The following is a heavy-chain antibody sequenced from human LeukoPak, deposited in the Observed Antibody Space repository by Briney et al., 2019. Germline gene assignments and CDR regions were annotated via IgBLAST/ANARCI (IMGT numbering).Heavy chain of an antibody. D-gene: IGHD5-18*01. J-gene: IGHJ4*02. V-gene: IGHV3-48*01. Sequence: GGSLRLSCAASGFTFSSYSMNWVRQAPGKGLEWVSYISSSSSTIYYADSVKGRFTISRDNAKNSLYLQMNSLRAEDTAVYYCARVPGYSYGSGEDYWGQGTLVTVSS. CDR3: ARVPGYSYGSGEDY. CDR2: ISSSSSTI. CDR1: GFTFSSYS.